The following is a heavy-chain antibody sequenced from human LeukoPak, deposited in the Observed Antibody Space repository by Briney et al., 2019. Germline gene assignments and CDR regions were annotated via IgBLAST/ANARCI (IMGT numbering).Heavy chain of an antibody. Sequence: PGGSLRLSCAASGFTFSSNGMHWVRQAPGKGLEWVAGVSYDESSIYYADSVKGRFTISRDNSKNTLFLRMNSLRVEDTAVYYCAKDKSRSWSLDYWGQGTLVTVSS. CDR2: VSYDESSI. D-gene: IGHD3-3*01. V-gene: IGHV3-30*18. CDR1: GFTFSSNG. CDR3: AKDKSRSWSLDY. J-gene: IGHJ4*02.